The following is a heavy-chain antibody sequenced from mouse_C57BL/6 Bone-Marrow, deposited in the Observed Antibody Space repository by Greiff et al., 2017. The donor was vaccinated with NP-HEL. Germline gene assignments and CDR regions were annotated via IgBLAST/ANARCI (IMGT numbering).Heavy chain of an antibody. CDR2: IYPGSGST. V-gene: IGHV1-55*01. CDR1: GYTFTSYW. CDR3: ARNGLDYGSRNAMDY. Sequence: VQLQQPGAELVKPGASVKMSCKASGYTFTSYWITWVKQRPGQGLEWIGDIYPGSGSTNYNEKFKSKATLTVDTSSSTAYMQLSSLTSEDSAVYYCARNGLDYGSRNAMDYWGQGTSVTVSS. D-gene: IGHD1-1*01. J-gene: IGHJ4*01.